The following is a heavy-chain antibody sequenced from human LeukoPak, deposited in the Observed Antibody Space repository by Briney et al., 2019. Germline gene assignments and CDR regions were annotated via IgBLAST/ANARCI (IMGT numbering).Heavy chain of an antibody. Sequence: SETLSLTCTVSGDSISSYSWSWVRQPAGKGLEWIGRIYASGYTDYDPSLRSRVTMSVDTSKNQFSLKLTSVTAADTSVYYCARSPSSKDYGDYAYYYYYYMDVWGKGTTVTVSS. CDR2: IYASGYT. CDR3: ARSPSSKDYGDYAYYYYYYMDV. CDR1: GDSISSYS. V-gene: IGHV4-4*07. D-gene: IGHD4-17*01. J-gene: IGHJ6*03.